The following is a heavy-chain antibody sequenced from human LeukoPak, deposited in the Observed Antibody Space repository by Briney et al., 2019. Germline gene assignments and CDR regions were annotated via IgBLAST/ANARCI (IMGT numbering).Heavy chain of an antibody. CDR3: ASSIAVAGMYYYGMDV. Sequence: GASVKVSCKASGYTFTGYYMHWVRQAPGQGLEWMGWINPNSGGTNYAQKFQGRVTMTRDTSISTAYMELSRLRSDDTAVYYCASSIAVAGMYYYGMDVWGQGTTVTVSS. CDR2: INPNSGGT. CDR1: GYTFTGYY. J-gene: IGHJ6*02. V-gene: IGHV1-2*02. D-gene: IGHD6-19*01.